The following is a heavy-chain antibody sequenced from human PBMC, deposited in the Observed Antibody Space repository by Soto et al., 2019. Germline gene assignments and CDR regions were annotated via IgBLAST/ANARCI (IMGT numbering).Heavy chain of an antibody. CDR3: ARAPIIGATFFDY. J-gene: IGHJ4*02. CDR1: GGSLSGHY. CDR2: INRSGGT. V-gene: IGHV4-34*01. Sequence: SETLSLTCAVNGGSLSGHYWSWIRQAPGKGLEWIGEINRSGGTNYDPSLKSRVTISVDASKNQFSLKMNSVTAADTAVYYCARAPIIGATFFDYWGEGSLVTVS. D-gene: IGHD1-26*01.